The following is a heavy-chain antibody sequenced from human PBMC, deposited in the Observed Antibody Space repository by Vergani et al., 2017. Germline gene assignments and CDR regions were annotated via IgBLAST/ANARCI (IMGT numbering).Heavy chain of an antibody. J-gene: IGHJ2*01. D-gene: IGHD1-26*01. CDR2: ISWNSGSI. CDR1: GFTFSSYG. Sequence: VQLVESGGGVVQPGRSLRLSCAASGFTFSSYGMHWVRQAPGKGLEWVSGISWNSGSIGYADSVKGRFTISRDNAKNSLYLQMNSLRAEDTALYYCAKGSREWYFDLWGRGTLVTVSS. V-gene: IGHV3-9*01. CDR3: AKGSREWYFDL.